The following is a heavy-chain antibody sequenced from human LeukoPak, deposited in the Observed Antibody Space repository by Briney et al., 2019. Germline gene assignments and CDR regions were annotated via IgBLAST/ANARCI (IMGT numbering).Heavy chain of an antibody. Sequence: QPGRSLRLSCTASGFTFGDYAMSWVRQAPGKGLEWVGFIRSKAYGGTTEYAASVKGRFTISRDDSKSIAYLQMNSLKTEDTAMYYCTIYCSSTSCYGAFDIWGQGTMVTVSS. CDR2: IRSKAYGGTT. CDR1: GFTFGDYA. V-gene: IGHV3-49*04. CDR3: TIYCSSTSCYGAFDI. D-gene: IGHD2-2*01. J-gene: IGHJ3*02.